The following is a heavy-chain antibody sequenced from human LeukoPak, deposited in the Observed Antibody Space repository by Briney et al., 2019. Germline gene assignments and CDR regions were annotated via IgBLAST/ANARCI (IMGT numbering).Heavy chain of an antibody. CDR1: GFTFSSYA. D-gene: IGHD6-13*01. CDR3: AKGKYTSSWYFDY. CDR2: IRGSGTGS. J-gene: IGHJ4*02. V-gene: IGHV3-23*01. Sequence: GGSLRLSCAASGFTFSSYALSWVRQAPGKGLEWVSCIRGSGTGSSYTDSVKGRFTISRDNSKDTLYLQMNGLRDEDTAVYYCAKGKYTSSWYFDYWGQGTLVTVSS.